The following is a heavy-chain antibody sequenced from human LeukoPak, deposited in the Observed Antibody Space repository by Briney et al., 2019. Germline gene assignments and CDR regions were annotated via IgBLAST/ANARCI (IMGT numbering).Heavy chain of an antibody. D-gene: IGHD6-13*01. Sequence: GGTLRLSCAASGFTFSSYAMSWVRQAPGKGLEWVSAISGSGGSTYYADSVKGRFTISRDNSKNTLYLQMNSLRAEDTAVYYCARVRRQLGRYAFDIWGQGTMVTVSS. CDR1: GFTFSSYA. J-gene: IGHJ3*02. CDR2: ISGSGGST. V-gene: IGHV3-23*01. CDR3: ARVRRQLGRYAFDI.